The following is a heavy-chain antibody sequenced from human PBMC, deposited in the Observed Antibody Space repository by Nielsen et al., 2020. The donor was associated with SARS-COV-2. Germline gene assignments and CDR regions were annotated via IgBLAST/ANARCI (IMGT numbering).Heavy chain of an antibody. CDR2: ISWNSGSI. Sequence: SLSLSCAASGFTFDDYAMHWVRQAPGKGLEWVSGISWNSGSIGYADSVKGRFTISRENAKNSLYLQMNSLRGGDTAVYYCVAEMRDGWSAAYFQYWGQGTLVTVSS. CDR1: GFTFDDYA. J-gene: IGHJ1*01. V-gene: IGHV3-9*01. D-gene: IGHD6-19*01. CDR3: VAEMRDGWSAAYFQY.